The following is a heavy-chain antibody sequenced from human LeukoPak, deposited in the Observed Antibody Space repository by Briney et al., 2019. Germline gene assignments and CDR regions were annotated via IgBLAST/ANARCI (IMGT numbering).Heavy chain of an antibody. V-gene: IGHV4-59*08. CDR1: GGSISSYY. CDR3: ARLESGADAFDI. CDR2: IYYSGST. D-gene: IGHD2-15*01. J-gene: IGHJ3*02. Sequence: WESLSLTCTVSGGSISSYYWSWIRQPPGKGLEWIGYIYYSGSTNYNPSLKSRVTISVDTSKNQFSLKLSSVTAADTAVYYCARLESGADAFDIWGQGTMVTVSS.